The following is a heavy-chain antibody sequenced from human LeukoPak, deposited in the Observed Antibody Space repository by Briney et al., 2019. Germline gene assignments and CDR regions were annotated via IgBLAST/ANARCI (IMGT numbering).Heavy chain of an antibody. D-gene: IGHD4-23*01. Sequence: GGSLRLSCEASGLTFSQRSFNWVRQAPGKGLEWVSYISSSSNVIYYADSVKGRFTISRDNAKNSLYLQMNSLRDEDTAVYYCAVEGYGGNSWGQGTLVTVSS. V-gene: IGHV3-48*02. CDR1: GLTFSQRS. J-gene: IGHJ4*02. CDR2: ISSSSNVI. CDR3: AVEGYGGNS.